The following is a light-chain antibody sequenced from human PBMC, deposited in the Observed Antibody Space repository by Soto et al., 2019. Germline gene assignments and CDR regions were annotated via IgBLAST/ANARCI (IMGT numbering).Light chain of an antibody. CDR3: QQSYSTTFT. J-gene: IGKJ3*01. Sequence: DIQMTQSPYSLSASVGDRVTIACRASETVSTYVNWYQQKPGRAPKLLIYGASNLQSGVPSRFSGSGSATDFTLTITSLQPEDFGTYYCQQSYSTTFTFGPGTKVDIK. CDR2: GAS. CDR1: ETVSTY. V-gene: IGKV1-39*01.